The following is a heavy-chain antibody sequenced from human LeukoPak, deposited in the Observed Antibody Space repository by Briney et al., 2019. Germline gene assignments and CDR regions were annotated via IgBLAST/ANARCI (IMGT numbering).Heavy chain of an antibody. V-gene: IGHV1-18*01. CDR1: GYTFTSYG. J-gene: IGHJ4*02. CDR3: ARQATEEGRDY. Sequence: ASVKVSCKASGYTFTSYGISWVRRARGQGQEWMGWISAYNGNTNYAQKLQGRVTMTTDTSTSTAYMELRSLRSDDTAVYYCARQATEEGRDYWGQGTLVTVSS. CDR2: ISAYNGNT.